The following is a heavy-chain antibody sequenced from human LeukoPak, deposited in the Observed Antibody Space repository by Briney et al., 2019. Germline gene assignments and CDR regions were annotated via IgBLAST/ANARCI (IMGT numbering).Heavy chain of an antibody. CDR3: AREDYYGSGNYVAWGGPFDV. CDR1: GFPFSSHW. D-gene: IGHD3-10*01. CDR2: IKQDGGEK. Sequence: PGGSLRLSCAASGFPFSSHWMTWVRQAPGKGLEWVANIKQDGGEKYYVDSVKGRFTISRDNAKNSVYLQMNSLRAEDTAAYYCAREDYYGSGNYVAWGGPFDVWGQGTTVTVSS. V-gene: IGHV3-7*01. J-gene: IGHJ3*01.